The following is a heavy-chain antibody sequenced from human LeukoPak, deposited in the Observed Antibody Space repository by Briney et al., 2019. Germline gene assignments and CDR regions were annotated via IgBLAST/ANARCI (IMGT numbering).Heavy chain of an antibody. Sequence: PSETLSLTCAVFGGSFDGYYWSWIRQPPGEGLEWIGEITYDGSTNYNPSLKSRVTISVDTSKNQFSLKLSSVTAADTTVYYCARGRPRYYYYYYMDVWGKGTTVTVSS. V-gene: IGHV4-34*01. CDR2: ITYDGST. CDR3: ARGRPRYYYYYYMDV. J-gene: IGHJ6*03. CDR1: GGSFDGYY.